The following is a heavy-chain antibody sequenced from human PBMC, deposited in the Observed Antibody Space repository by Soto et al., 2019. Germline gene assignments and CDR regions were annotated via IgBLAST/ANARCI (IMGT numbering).Heavy chain of an antibody. CDR1: GGTFTNYA. D-gene: IGHD2-2*01. CDR2: IIPIFGTP. V-gene: IGHV1-69*13. Sequence: SVKVSCKPSGGTFTNYAFSWVRQAPGQGLEWMGGIIPIFGTPDYAQNFQGRVTITADESTRTASMELSSLRSDDTAVYYCARERSVGYCITTTCPKPFYYYAMDVWGQGTTVPVSS. J-gene: IGHJ6*02. CDR3: ARERSVGYCITTTCPKPFYYYAMDV.